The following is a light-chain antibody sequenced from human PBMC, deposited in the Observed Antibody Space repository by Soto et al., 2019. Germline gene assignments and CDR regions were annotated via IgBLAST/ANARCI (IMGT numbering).Light chain of an antibody. Sequence: EIVLTQSPSTLSLSPGERATLSCRASQSVSSSYLAWYQQKPGQAPRLLIYGASSRATGIPDRFSGSGSGTDFPLTISRLEPEDFAVYYCQQYGSSPWTFGQGTKVEIK. CDR1: QSVSSSY. CDR3: QQYGSSPWT. J-gene: IGKJ1*01. V-gene: IGKV3-20*01. CDR2: GAS.